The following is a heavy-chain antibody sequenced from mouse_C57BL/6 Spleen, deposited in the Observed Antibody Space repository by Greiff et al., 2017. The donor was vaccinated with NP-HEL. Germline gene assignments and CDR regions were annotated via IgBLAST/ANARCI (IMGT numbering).Heavy chain of an antibody. CDR3: ARRPITTVVYFDY. V-gene: IGHV5-6*01. D-gene: IGHD1-1*01. J-gene: IGHJ2*01. CDR1: GFTFSSSG. Sequence: EVQRVESGGDLVKPGGSLKLSCAASGFTFSSSGMSWVRQTPDKRLEWVATISSGGSYTYYPDSVKGRFTISRDNAKNTLYLQMSSLKSEDTAMYYCARRPITTVVYFDYWGQGTTLTVSS. CDR2: ISSGGSYT.